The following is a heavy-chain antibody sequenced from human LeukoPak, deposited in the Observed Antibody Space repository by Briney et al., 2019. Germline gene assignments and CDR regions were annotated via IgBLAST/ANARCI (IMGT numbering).Heavy chain of an antibody. Sequence: GGSLRLSCAASGFTFSSYAMHWVRQAPGKGLEWVAVISYDGSNKYYADSVKGRLTTSRDNSKNTLYLQMNSLRAEDTAVYYCASGRIAAVNYYYYYGMDVWGQGTTVTVSS. D-gene: IGHD6-13*01. J-gene: IGHJ6*02. CDR1: GFTFSSYA. CDR3: ASGRIAAVNYYYYYGMDV. V-gene: IGHV3-30-3*01. CDR2: ISYDGSNK.